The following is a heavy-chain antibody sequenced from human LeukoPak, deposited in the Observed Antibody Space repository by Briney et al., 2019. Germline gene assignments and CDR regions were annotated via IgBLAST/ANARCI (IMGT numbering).Heavy chain of an antibody. CDR1: GGTFSSYA. J-gene: IGHJ5*02. V-gene: IGHV1-69*04. CDR3: AREVAPTYNWFDP. CDR2: IIAILGIA. Sequence: ASVKVSCKASGGTFSSYAISWVRQAPGQGLEWMGRIIAILGIANYAQKFQGRATITADKSTSTAYMELSSLRSEDTAVYYCAREVAPTYNWFDPWGQGTLVTVSS. D-gene: IGHD2-15*01.